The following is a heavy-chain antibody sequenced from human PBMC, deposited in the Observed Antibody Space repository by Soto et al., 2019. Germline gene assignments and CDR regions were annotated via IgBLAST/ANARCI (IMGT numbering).Heavy chain of an antibody. CDR2: IYWDDDK. CDR1: GFSLSTSGVG. D-gene: IGHD6-13*01. CDR3: AHRRDSSWRFDY. J-gene: IGHJ4*02. Sequence: QITLKESGPTLVKPTQTLTLTCTFSGFSLSTSGVGVGWIRQPPGKALEWLALIYWDDDKRYSPSLKSRPTIXKXNSKNQVVLTMTNMDPVDTATYYCAHRRDSSWRFDYWGQGTLVTVSS. V-gene: IGHV2-5*02.